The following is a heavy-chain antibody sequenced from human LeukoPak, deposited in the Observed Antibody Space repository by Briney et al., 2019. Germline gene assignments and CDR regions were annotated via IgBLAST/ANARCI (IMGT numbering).Heavy chain of an antibody. V-gene: IGHV3-53*01. CDR3: AKAVVPVISQHYFDY. D-gene: IGHD3-22*01. CDR1: GFSVSDNY. CDR2: IYSGGRT. J-gene: IGHJ4*02. Sequence: PGGSLRLSCAASGFSVSDNYMSWVRQAPGKGLEWVSIIYSGGRTYHADSVKGRFTISRDNSKNTLFLQMNNLRAEDTAVYYCAKAVVPVISQHYFDYWGQGTLVTVSS.